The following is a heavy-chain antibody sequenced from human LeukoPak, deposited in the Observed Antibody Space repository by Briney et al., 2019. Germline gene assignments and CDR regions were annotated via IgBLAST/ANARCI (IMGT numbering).Heavy chain of an antibody. D-gene: IGHD2-2*01. CDR2: INHSGST. CDR3: AREGKKYCSSTSCN. J-gene: IGHJ4*02. Sequence: SQTLSLTCTVSGGSISSGSYYWSWIRQPPGKGLEWIGEINHSGSTNYNPSLKSRVTISVDTSKNQFSLKLSSVTAADTAVYYCAREGKKYCSSTSCNWGQGTLVTVSS. CDR1: GGSISSGSYY. V-gene: IGHV4-39*07.